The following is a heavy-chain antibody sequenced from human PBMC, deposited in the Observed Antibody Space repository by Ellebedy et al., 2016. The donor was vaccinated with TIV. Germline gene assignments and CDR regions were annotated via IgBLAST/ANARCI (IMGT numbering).Heavy chain of an antibody. J-gene: IGHJ3*02. CDR3: AKDRIGGIPDAFDI. D-gene: IGHD3-3*01. CDR1: GYTFTSFH. CDR2: ISYSGAIT. V-gene: IGHV3-23*01. Sequence: SXXASGYTFTSFHMHWVRQAPGKGLEWVAAISYSGAITSYADSVKGRFTISRDNSKNTLYLQMNSLRAEDTAVYYCAKDRIGGIPDAFDIWGRGTMVTVSS.